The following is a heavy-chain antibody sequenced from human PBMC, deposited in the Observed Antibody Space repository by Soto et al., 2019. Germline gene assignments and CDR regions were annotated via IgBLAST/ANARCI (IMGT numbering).Heavy chain of an antibody. CDR1: GFTFSSYE. D-gene: IGHD5-18*01. V-gene: IGHV3-48*03. Sequence: PGGSLRLSCAASGFTFSSYEMNWVRQAPGKGLEWVSYISSSGSTIYYADSVKGRFTISRDNAKNSLYLQMNSLRAEDTAVYYCARAAHGVTLNPYFDYWGQGTLVTVSS. J-gene: IGHJ4*02. CDR2: ISSSGSTI. CDR3: ARAAHGVTLNPYFDY.